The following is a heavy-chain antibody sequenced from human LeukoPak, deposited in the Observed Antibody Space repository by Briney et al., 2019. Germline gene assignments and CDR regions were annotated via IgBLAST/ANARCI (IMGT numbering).Heavy chain of an antibody. CDR3: ARRQWLVAGGFDY. Sequence: PGGSLRLSCAASGFTFSSYWMSWVRQAPGKGLEWVANIKQDGSEKYYVASVKGRFTISRDNAKNSLYLQMNSLRAEDTAVYYCARRQWLVAGGFDYWGQGTLVTVSS. V-gene: IGHV3-7*01. D-gene: IGHD6-19*01. CDR2: IKQDGSEK. J-gene: IGHJ4*02. CDR1: GFTFSSYW.